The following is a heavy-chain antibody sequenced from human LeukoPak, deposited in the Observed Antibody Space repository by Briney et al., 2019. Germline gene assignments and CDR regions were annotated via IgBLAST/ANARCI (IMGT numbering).Heavy chain of an antibody. Sequence: GGSLRLSCAASGFMFSDYGMHWVRQAPGKGLEWVAVIWSDESNKHYGDSVKGRFTISRDNSKNTLYLQMNSLRAEDTAVYYCAREGLTTSPNNALDVWGQGTMVIVSS. CDR3: AREGLTTSPNNALDV. J-gene: IGHJ3*01. D-gene: IGHD4-4*01. CDR1: GFMFSDYG. CDR2: IWSDESNK. V-gene: IGHV3-33*01.